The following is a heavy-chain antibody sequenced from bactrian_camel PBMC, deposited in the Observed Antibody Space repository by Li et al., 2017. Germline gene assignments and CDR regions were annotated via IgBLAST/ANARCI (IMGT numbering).Heavy chain of an antibody. CDR1: RYTRTNYC. CDR2: IFSADGTT. D-gene: IGHD1*01. V-gene: IGHV3S63*01. CDR3: AAELLLNQPCILRVVHAASPRGFEFDFNY. Sequence: QVQLVESGGGSVQAGGSLRHSCAGSRYTRTNYCMGWFRQAQGKTREGVASIFSADGTTNYADSVKGRFTISRDNAKNTLYLQMNALEPDDTAMYYCAAELLLNQPCILRVVHAASPRGFEFDFNYWGQGTQVTVS. J-gene: IGHJ6*01.